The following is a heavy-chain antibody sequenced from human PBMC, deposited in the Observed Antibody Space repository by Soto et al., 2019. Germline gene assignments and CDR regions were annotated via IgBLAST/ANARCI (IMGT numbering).Heavy chain of an antibody. CDR3: ARDGSGYVDYYYYVLDF. Sequence: SVKVSCKASGGTFSSYTISWVRQAPGQGLEWMGRIIPILGIANYAQKFQGRVTITADKSTSTAYMELSSLRSEDTAVYYCARDGSGYVDYYYYVLDFSGQGSSVIVSS. D-gene: IGHD5-12*01. J-gene: IGHJ6*02. CDR1: GGTFSSYT. V-gene: IGHV1-69*04. CDR2: IIPILGIA.